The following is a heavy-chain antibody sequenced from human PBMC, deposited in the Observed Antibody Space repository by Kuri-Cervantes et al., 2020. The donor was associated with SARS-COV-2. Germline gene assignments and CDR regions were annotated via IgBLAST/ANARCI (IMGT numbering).Heavy chain of an antibody. Sequence: SETLSLTCAVSGYSISSGYYWGWIRQPPGKGLEWIGYVFYSGSTNYNPSLKSRVTISVDTSRNQFSLKLSSVTAADTAVYYCARVWRKGFDPWGQGTLVTVSS. D-gene: IGHD2-21*01. V-gene: IGHV4-61*01. CDR3: ARVWRKGFDP. J-gene: IGHJ5*02. CDR2: VFYSGST. CDR1: GYSISSGYY.